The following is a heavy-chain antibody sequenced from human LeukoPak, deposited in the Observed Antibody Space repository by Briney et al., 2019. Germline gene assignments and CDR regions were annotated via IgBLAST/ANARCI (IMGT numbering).Heavy chain of an antibody. CDR2: IYYSGST. D-gene: IGHD3-22*01. CDR3: ARDVRRVYYDSSGLRRDHDAFDI. J-gene: IGHJ3*02. Sequence: SETLSLTCTVSGGSISSYYWSWIRQPPGKGLEWIGYIYYSGSTNYNPSLKSRVTISVDTSKNQFSLKLSSVTAADTAVYYCARDVRRVYYDSSGLRRDHDAFDIWGQGTMVTVSS. CDR1: GGSISSYY. V-gene: IGHV4-59*01.